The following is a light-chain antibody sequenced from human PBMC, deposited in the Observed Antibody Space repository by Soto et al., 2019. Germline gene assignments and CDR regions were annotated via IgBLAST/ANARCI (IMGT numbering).Light chain of an antibody. CDR1: QSVSSSY. CDR3: QKYGSSPWT. J-gene: IGKJ1*01. V-gene: IGKV3-20*01. Sequence: EIVLTQSPGTLSLSPGERATLSCRASQSVSSSYLAWYQQKPGQAPRLLIYGASSRATGIPDRFSGSGSGTDFTLTISRLEPEVFAVYYCQKYGSSPWTFGQGTKVYIK. CDR2: GAS.